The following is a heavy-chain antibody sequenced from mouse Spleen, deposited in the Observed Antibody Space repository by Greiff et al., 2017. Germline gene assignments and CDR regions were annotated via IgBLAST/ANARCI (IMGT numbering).Heavy chain of an antibody. CDR2: IDPANGNT. J-gene: IGHJ2*01. CDR1: GFNIKDTY. Sequence: EVMLVESGAELVKPGASVKLSCTASGFNIKDTYMHWVKQRPEQGLEWIGRIDPANGNTKYDPKFQGKATITADTSSNTAYLQLSSLTSEDTAVYYCASDYRYRYYFDYWGQGTTLTVSS. D-gene: IGHD2-14*01. CDR3: ASDYRYRYYFDY. V-gene: IGHV14-3*02.